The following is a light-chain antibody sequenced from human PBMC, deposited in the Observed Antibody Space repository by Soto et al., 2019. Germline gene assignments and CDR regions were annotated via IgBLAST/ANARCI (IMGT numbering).Light chain of an antibody. CDR1: QSVGSS. Sequence: EIVLTQSPATLSLSPGERATLSCRASQSVGSSFAWYQQKPGQAPRLLIHDTSNRATDIPARFSGSGSGTDFTLTISSLEPEDFAVYYCQQYGYSRGTFGQGTTVEIK. CDR2: DTS. V-gene: IGKV3-11*01. CDR3: QQYGYSRGT. J-gene: IGKJ1*01.